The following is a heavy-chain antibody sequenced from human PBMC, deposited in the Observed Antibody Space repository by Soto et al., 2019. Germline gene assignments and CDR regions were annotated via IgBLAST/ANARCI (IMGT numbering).Heavy chain of an antibody. CDR3: ARGGGGTHVDY. V-gene: IGHV1-18*01. Sequence: ASVKVSCKASVYNFTKYGISWVRQAPGQGLEWMGWISAYNGYTKYTQKFQGRVTMTTDTSKSTGDMEMRSLRSDDTAVYYCARGGGGTHVDYWGPGTLVTGLL. CDR2: ISAYNGYT. J-gene: IGHJ4*02. CDR1: VYNFTKYG. D-gene: IGHD3-16*01.